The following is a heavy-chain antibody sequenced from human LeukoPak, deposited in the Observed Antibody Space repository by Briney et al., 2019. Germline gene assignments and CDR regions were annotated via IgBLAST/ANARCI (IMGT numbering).Heavy chain of an antibody. CDR3: ARGRGRFDF. CDR1: GGSFSGYY. V-gene: IGHV4-34*01. J-gene: IGHJ4*02. D-gene: IGHD3-16*01. CDR2: INHSGST. Sequence: SETLSLTCAVYGGSFSGYYWSWIRQAPGKGLEWIGEINHSGSTNQNPSLKSRVTISADTSKNQFSLKVKSLTAADTAVHFCARGRGRFDFWGQGTLVTVSS.